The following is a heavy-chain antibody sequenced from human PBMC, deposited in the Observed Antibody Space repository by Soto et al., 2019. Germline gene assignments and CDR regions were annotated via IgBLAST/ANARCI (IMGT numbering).Heavy chain of an antibody. D-gene: IGHD3-9*01. CDR2: IYYSGST. Sequence: QLQLQESGPGLVKPSETLSLTCTVSGGSISSSSYYWGWIRQPPGKGLEWIGSIYYSGSTYYNPSLKSRVTISVDTSKNQFSLKLSSVTAADTAVYYCARLAVYHFDWFPFDYWGQGTLVTVSS. J-gene: IGHJ4*02. CDR3: ARLAVYHFDWFPFDY. CDR1: GGSISSSSYY. V-gene: IGHV4-39*01.